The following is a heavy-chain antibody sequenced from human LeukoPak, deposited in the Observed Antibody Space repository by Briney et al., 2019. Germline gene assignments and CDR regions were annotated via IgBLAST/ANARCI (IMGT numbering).Heavy chain of an antibody. J-gene: IGHJ6*02. Sequence: SETLSPTCTVSGGSISSYYWSWIRQPPGKGLEWIGYIYYSGSTNYNPSLKSRVTISVDTSKNQFSLKLSSVTAADTAVYYCARANLAYYDFWKDGMDVWGQGTTVTVSS. CDR3: ARANLAYYDFWKDGMDV. CDR1: GGSISSYY. D-gene: IGHD3-3*01. V-gene: IGHV4-59*01. CDR2: IYYSGST.